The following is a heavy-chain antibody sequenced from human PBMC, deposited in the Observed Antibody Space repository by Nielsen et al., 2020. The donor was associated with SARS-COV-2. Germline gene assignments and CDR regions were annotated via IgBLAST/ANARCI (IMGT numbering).Heavy chain of an antibody. Sequence: VRQAPGKGLEWVGRIKSKTDGGTTDYAAPVKGRFTISRDDSKNTLYLQMNSLKTEDTAVYYCTTGTPTYYDFWSGYYTGTARDAFDIWGQGTMVTVSS. CDR3: TTGTPTYYDFWSGYYTGTARDAFDI. V-gene: IGHV3-15*01. CDR2: IKSKTDGGTT. J-gene: IGHJ3*02. D-gene: IGHD3-3*01.